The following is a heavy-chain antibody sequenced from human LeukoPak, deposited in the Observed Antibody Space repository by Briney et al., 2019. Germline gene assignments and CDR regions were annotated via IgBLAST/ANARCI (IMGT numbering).Heavy chain of an antibody. CDR3: ARVSGSGGSC. V-gene: IGHV1-69*06. D-gene: IGHD2-15*01. CDR2: VIPIFSTA. Sequence: SVKVSCKASGGTFSNYAIGWVRQAPGQGLEWMGGVIPIFSTANYAQKFQGRVTITADKSTSTAYMELSSLRSEDTAVYYCARVSGSGGSCWGQGTLVTVSS. CDR1: GGTFSNYA. J-gene: IGHJ4*02.